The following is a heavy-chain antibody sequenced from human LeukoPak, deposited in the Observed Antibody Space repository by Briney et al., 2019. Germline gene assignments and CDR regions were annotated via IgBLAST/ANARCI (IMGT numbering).Heavy chain of an antibody. Sequence: GGSLRLSCAASGFTFSSYWMHWVRQAPGKGLVWVSRINSDGSSTSYADSVKGRFTISRDNAKNTLYLQMNSLRAEDTAVYYCARVAHYYDSSGYVFGLQGIYHYYYMDVWGKGTTVTVSS. D-gene: IGHD3-22*01. CDR2: INSDGSST. CDR3: ARVAHYYDSSGYVFGLQGIYHYYYMDV. J-gene: IGHJ6*03. CDR1: GFTFSSYW. V-gene: IGHV3-74*01.